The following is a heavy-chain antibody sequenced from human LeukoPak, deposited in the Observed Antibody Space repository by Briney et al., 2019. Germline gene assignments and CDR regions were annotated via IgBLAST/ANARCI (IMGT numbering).Heavy chain of an antibody. CDR2: ISAIGGSS. J-gene: IGHJ4*02. D-gene: IGHD1-26*01. CDR1: GLTFSTYA. V-gene: IGHV3-23*01. Sequence: GGSLRLSCAASGLTFSTYAMNWVRQAPGKGLEWVSAISAIGGSSHYADSVRGRFTISRDNSKNTLYLEMNSLRAEDSAVYYCASQGGSYSGLFNYWGQGTPVSLSS. CDR3: ASQGGSYSGLFNY.